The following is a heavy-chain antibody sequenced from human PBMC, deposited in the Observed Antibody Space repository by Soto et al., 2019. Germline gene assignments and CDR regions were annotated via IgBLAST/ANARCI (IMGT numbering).Heavy chain of an antibody. V-gene: IGHV3-30*18. J-gene: IGHJ4*02. CDR1: RFTFSSHG. CDR3: AKDRDHNSGYPIFDY. D-gene: IGHD3-22*01. Sequence: GESLRLSYEASRFTFSSHGMHCFRQVPGKGLEWVAIISYDGSNKYYADSVKGRFTISRDNSRNTLYLQMTSLRREDTALYYCAKDRDHNSGYPIFDYWGQGT. CDR2: ISYDGSNK.